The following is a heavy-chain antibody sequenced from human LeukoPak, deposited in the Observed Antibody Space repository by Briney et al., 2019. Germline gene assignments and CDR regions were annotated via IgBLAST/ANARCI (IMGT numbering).Heavy chain of an antibody. V-gene: IGHV1-58*02. CDR2: IVVGSGNT. D-gene: IGHD3-3*01. J-gene: IGHJ5*02. CDR3: AAVRATLSDYDFWSGYYPHGYNWFDP. Sequence: ASVKVSCKASGFTFTSSAMQWVRQARGQRLEWIEWIVVGSGNTNYAQKFQERVTITRDMSTSTAYMELSSLRSEDTAVYYCAAVRATLSDYDFWSGYYPHGYNWFDPWGQGTLVTVSS. CDR1: GFTFTSSA.